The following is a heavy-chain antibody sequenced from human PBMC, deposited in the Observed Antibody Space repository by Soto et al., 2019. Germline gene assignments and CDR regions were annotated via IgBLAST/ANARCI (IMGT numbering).Heavy chain of an antibody. Sequence: GGSLRLSCAASGFTFSSYAMSWVRQAPGKGLEWVSAISGSGFNTYYADSVKGRFTISRDNFKNTVYLQMNSLRAEDTAVYYCAKEMTTVTADFWGQGTLVTVSS. J-gene: IGHJ4*02. D-gene: IGHD4-4*01. CDR2: ISGSGFNT. CDR1: GFTFSSYA. V-gene: IGHV3-23*01. CDR3: AKEMTTVTADF.